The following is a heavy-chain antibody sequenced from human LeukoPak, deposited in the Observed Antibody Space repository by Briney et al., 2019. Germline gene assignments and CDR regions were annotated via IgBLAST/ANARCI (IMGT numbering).Heavy chain of an antibody. CDR1: GYTFTGYY. CDR2: INPNSDGT. J-gene: IGHJ6*03. V-gene: IGHV1-2*02. D-gene: IGHD6-19*01. CDR3: ARAVVQQWLATYYYYYMDV. Sequence: SVNVSCKASGYTFTGYYMHWVPQAPGQGLVWMGWINPNSDGTHYAQKFQGRVTKTRDTSISTAYMELSRLRSDDTAVYYCARAVVQQWLATYYYYYMDVWGKGTTVTVSS.